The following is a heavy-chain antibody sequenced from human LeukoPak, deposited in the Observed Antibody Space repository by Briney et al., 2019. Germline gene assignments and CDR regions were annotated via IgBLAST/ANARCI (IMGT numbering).Heavy chain of an antibody. CDR2: ISGDGDTT. V-gene: IGHV3-23*01. CDR1: GFTFSTHA. J-gene: IGHJ4*02. Sequence: GGSLRLSCGASGFTFSTHAMAWVRQAPGKGLDWVSAISGDGDTTYYADSVKGRFTISRDNPKNTVYLQMNSLRAEDTAVYYCANQSPGWGQGTLVTVSS. CDR3: ANQSPG.